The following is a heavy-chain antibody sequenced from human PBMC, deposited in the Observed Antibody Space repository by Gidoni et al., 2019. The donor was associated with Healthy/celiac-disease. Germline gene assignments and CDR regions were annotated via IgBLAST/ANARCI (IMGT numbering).Heavy chain of an antibody. J-gene: IGHJ4*02. D-gene: IGHD3-16*01. CDR2: ISYDGSNK. Sequence: QVQLVESGGGVVQPGRSLRLSCAASGFTFSSYGMHWVRQAPGKGLEWVAVISYDGSNKYYADSVKGRFTISRDNSKNTLYLQMNSLRAEDTAVYYCAKAVMITFGGVITSLDYWGQGTLVTVSS. CDR3: AKAVMITFGGVITSLDY. CDR1: GFTFSSYG. V-gene: IGHV3-30*18.